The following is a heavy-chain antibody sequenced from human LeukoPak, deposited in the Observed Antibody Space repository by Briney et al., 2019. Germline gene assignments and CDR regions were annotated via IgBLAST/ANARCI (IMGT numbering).Heavy chain of an antibody. CDR1: GFTFGSYA. V-gene: IGHV3-30*04. Sequence: GGSLRLSCAASGFTFGSYAMHWVRQAPGKGLEWVAVLSYDGSDKYYADSVKGRFTISRDNSKNTLYLQMNSLRAEDTAVYYCARTGTYSNWDPRFDYWGQGTLVTVSS. J-gene: IGHJ4*02. CDR3: ARTGTYSNWDPRFDY. CDR2: LSYDGSDK. D-gene: IGHD1/OR15-1a*01.